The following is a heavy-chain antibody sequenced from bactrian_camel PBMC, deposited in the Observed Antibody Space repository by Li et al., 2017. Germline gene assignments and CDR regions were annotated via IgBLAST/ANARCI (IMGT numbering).Heavy chain of an antibody. CDR1: GFTFDERD. J-gene: IGHJ6*01. V-gene: IGHV3S66*01. CDR3: AAVAPTQLEFATRCPGLFGY. Sequence: GGGSVQAGGSLRLACTASGFTFDERDMSWYRQAPGNECELVSSLSNEGVIYYADSVKGRFTISEDNAKNTVYLQMNSLKPEDTAVYYCAAVAPTQLEFATRCPGLFGYWGQGTQVTVS. CDR2: LSNEGVI. D-gene: IGHD7*01.